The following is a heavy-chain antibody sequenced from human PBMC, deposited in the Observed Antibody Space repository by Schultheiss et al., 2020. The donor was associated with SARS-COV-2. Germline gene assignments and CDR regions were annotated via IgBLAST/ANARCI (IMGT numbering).Heavy chain of an antibody. V-gene: IGHV4-61*10. CDR2: IYYSGST. CDR3: ARDFSDFWSGYQPNWFDP. J-gene: IGHJ5*02. Sequence: SETLSLTCTVSGGSISSGSYYWSWIRQPAGKGLEWIGYIYYSGSTNYNPSLKSRVTISVDTSKNQFSLKLSSVTAADTAVYYCARDFSDFWSGYQPNWFDPWGQGTLVTVSS. CDR1: GGSISSGSYY. D-gene: IGHD3-3*01.